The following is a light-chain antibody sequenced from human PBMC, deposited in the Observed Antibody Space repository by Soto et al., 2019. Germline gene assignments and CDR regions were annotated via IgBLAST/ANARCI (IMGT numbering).Light chain of an antibody. Sequence: QSALTQPASVSGSPGQSITISCTGTSADVGAYDYVSWYQHHPGKGPKLMIFDVTIRPSGVSNRFSGSKSGNTASLTISGLQAEDEADYHCSSYTTSGTLLFGGGTQLTVL. CDR2: DVT. CDR3: SSYTTSGTLL. J-gene: IGLJ7*01. CDR1: SADVGAYDY. V-gene: IGLV2-14*03.